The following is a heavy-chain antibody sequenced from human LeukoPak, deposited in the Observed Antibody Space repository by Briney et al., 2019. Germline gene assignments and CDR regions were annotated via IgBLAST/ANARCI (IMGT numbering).Heavy chain of an antibody. CDR2: ISGSGGST. Sequence: GGSLRLSCAASGYTFNSYAMSWVRQAPGEGLEWVSAISGSGGSTYYADSVKGRFTISRDNSKNTLYLQMNSLRAEDTALYYCAKEPASGSCSDYWGQGTLVTVSS. J-gene: IGHJ4*02. CDR3: AKEPASGSCSDY. CDR1: GYTFNSYA. V-gene: IGHV3-23*01. D-gene: IGHD2-15*01.